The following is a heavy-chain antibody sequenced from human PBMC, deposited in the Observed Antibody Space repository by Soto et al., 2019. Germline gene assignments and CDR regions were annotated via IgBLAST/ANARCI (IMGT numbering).Heavy chain of an antibody. V-gene: IGHV5-51*01. CDR3: ARGPTVTPYYYYYGMDV. Sequence: ESLKISCKGSGYSFTSYWIGWVRQMPGKGLEWMGIIYPGDSDTRYSPSFQGQVTISADKSISTAYLQWSSLKASDTAMYYCARGPTVTPYYYYYGMDVWGQGTTVTVS. D-gene: IGHD4-17*01. CDR1: GYSFTSYW. CDR2: IYPGDSDT. J-gene: IGHJ6*02.